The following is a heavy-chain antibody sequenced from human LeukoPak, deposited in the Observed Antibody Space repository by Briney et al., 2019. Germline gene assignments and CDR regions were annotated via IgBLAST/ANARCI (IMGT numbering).Heavy chain of an antibody. CDR1: GFTFSDYG. D-gene: IGHD1-26*01. Sequence: PGRSLRLSCAAPGFTFSDYGMHWVRQAPGKGLEWVALISFDGSNQYYAESVKGRFTISRDNTKSTRYMQMCALRNEETAVCYSAKPPEVGATVGYFDYWGQRTLVTVSS. CDR2: ISFDGSNQ. J-gene: IGHJ4*02. CDR3: AKPPEVGATVGYFDY. V-gene: IGHV3-30*18.